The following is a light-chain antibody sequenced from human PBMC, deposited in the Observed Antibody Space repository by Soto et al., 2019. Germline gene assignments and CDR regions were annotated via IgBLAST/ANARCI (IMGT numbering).Light chain of an antibody. CDR3: HQYFNPRT. CDR2: DAS. J-gene: IGKJ4*01. V-gene: IGKV1-33*01. Sequence: DTQLTQSPSSLSASVRDRVTITCQASQHISDYLNWYQQKPGKAPKLLIYDASKLETGVPSRFSGSGSGTDFTFTISSLQPEDSATYYCHQYFNPRTFGGGTKVDIK. CDR1: QHISDY.